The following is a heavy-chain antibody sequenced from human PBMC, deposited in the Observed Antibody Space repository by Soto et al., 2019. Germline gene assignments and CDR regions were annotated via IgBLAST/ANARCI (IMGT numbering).Heavy chain of an antibody. CDR1: GFTFSSYG. CDR3: ARGWDYGDYDAAFDI. Sequence: QVQLVESGGGVVQPGGSLRLSCAASGFTFSSYGMHWVRQAPGKGLEWVAVIWYDGSNKYYADSVKGRFTISRDNSKNTLYLQMNSLRAEDTAVYYCARGWDYGDYDAAFDIWGQGTMVTVSS. CDR2: IWYDGSNK. V-gene: IGHV3-33*01. J-gene: IGHJ3*02. D-gene: IGHD4-17*01.